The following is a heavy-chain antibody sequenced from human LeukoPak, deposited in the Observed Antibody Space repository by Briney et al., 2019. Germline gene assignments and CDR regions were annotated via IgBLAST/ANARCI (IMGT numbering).Heavy chain of an antibody. J-gene: IGHJ4*02. CDR3: ARDRGSAY. D-gene: IGHD3-10*01. CDR1: GGSISGYY. Sequence: KPSETLSLTCTVSGGSISGYYWSWLRQPPGKGLEWSGYVYYSGSTNYNPSLNSRVTMSVDTSKNQFYLKVTSVTAADTAVYYCARDRGSAYWGQGTLVTVSS. CDR2: VYYSGST. V-gene: IGHV4-59*01.